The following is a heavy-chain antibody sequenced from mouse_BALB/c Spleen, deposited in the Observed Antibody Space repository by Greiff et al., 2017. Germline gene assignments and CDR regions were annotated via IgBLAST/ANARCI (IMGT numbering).Heavy chain of an antibody. V-gene: IGHV2-2*02. CDR1: GFSLTSYG. CDR3: ARNLFYYGSSSFAY. Sequence: VQLQQSGPGLVQPSQSLSITCTVSGFSLTSYGVHWVRQSPGKGLEWLGVIWSGGSTDYNAAFISRLSISKDNSKSQVFFKMNSLQANDTAIYYCARNLFYYGSSSFAYWGQGTLVTVSA. CDR2: IWSGGST. J-gene: IGHJ3*01. D-gene: IGHD1-1*01.